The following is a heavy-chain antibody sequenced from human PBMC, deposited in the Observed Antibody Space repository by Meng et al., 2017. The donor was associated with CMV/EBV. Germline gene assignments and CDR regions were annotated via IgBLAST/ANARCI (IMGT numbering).Heavy chain of an antibody. Sequence: GESLKISCAASGFTFSGSAMHWVRQASGKGLERVGRIRSKANSYATAYAASVKGRFTISRDDSKNTAYLQMNSLKTEDTAVYYCTRASFSRYCSSTSCYYGMDVWGQGTTVTVSS. CDR3: TRASFSRYCSSTSCYYGMDV. CDR1: GFTFSGSA. J-gene: IGHJ6*02. D-gene: IGHD2-2*01. CDR2: IRSKANSYAT. V-gene: IGHV3-73*01.